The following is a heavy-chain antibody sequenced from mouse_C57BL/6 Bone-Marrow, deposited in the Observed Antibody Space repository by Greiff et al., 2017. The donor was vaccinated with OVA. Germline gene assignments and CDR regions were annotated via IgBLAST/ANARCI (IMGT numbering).Heavy chain of an antibody. J-gene: IGHJ2*01. D-gene: IGHD1-1*01. CDR1: GFSFNTYA. Sequence: EVQRVESGGGLVQPKGSLKLSCAASGFSFNTYAMNWVRQAPGKGLEWVARIRSKSNNYATYYADSVKDRFTISRDDSESMLYLQMNNLKTEDTAMYYCVRYGDYFDYWGQGTTLTVSS. CDR2: IRSKSNNYAT. CDR3: VRYGDYFDY. V-gene: IGHV10-1*01.